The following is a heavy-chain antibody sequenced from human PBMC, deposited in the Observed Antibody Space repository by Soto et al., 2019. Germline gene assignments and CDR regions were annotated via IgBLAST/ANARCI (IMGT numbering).Heavy chain of an antibody. CDR3: TKGASGRGGDYGSSAPVTD. J-gene: IGHJ4*02. CDR2: ISYDATTK. CDR1: GFTFTNYG. Sequence: QVQLVESGGGVVQPGGSLRLSCAASGFTFTNYGMHWIHQAPAKGLEWVAVISYDATTKYYADSVRGRFTISRDNYKNTVYLQMDSVRSEDPAVDYGTKGASGRGGDYGSSAPVTDWGQGTLVTVSS. V-gene: IGHV3-30*18. D-gene: IGHD4-17*01.